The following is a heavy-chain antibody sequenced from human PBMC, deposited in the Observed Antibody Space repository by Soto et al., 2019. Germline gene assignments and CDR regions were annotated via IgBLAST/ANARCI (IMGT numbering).Heavy chain of an antibody. D-gene: IGHD1-20*01. J-gene: IGHJ4*02. CDR2: TGATGRTT. Sequence: PGGSLRLSCAASGFTFSIYAMTWVRQAPGKGLEWVSTTGATGRTTYYADSVKGRFTVSRDNSKNTLDLQMSNLRAEDTAVYYCATVHNTSRSFDYWGQGTLVTVYS. CDR3: ATVHNTSRSFDY. CDR1: GFTFSIYA. V-gene: IGHV3-23*01.